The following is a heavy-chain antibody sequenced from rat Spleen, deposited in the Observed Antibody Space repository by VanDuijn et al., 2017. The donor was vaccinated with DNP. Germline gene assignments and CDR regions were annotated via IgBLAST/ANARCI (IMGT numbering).Heavy chain of an antibody. D-gene: IGHD1-10*01. CDR1: GFSIPTNY. CDR3: ARWNNSLDY. J-gene: IGHJ2*01. V-gene: IGHV3-1*01. Sequence: EVQLQESGPGLVKPSQSLSLTCSVTGFSIPTNYWGWIRKFPGDKMEWIGHISYSGSTTYNPSLRSRISITRDTSRNQFFLQLNSVTTEDTATYYCARWNNSLDYWGQGVMVTVSS. CDR2: ISYSGST.